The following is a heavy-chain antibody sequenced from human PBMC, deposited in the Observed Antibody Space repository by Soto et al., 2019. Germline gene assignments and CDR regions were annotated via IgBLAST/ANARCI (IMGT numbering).Heavy chain of an antibody. CDR2: IDWDGDQ. CDR1: GFSLSSNGMS. Sequence: SVPTLVNPTETLTLTCTFSGFSLSSNGMSVSWIRQPPGQALEWLAVIDWDGDQYYTTSLKTRLTVSKDTSKNQVVLRLTNVDPADTATYFCARFSYYYASGSPFDHWGQGILVTVSS. V-gene: IGHV2-70*12. D-gene: IGHD3-10*01. J-gene: IGHJ4*02. CDR3: ARFSYYYASGSPFDH.